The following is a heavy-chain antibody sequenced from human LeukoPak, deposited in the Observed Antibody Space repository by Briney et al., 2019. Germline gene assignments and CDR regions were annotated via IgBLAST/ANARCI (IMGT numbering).Heavy chain of an antibody. CDR3: AKGSGGYYYGSGSYYYNWFDP. V-gene: IGHV3-23*01. Sequence: GGSLRLSCAASGFTFSRYSINWVRQAPKGREWVSAISGSDGSTYYADSVKGRFTISRDNSKNTLYLQMNSLRAEDTAVYYCAKGSGGYYYGSGSYYYNWFDPWGQGTLVTVSS. D-gene: IGHD3-10*01. CDR2: ISGSDGST. J-gene: IGHJ5*02. CDR1: GFTFSRYS.